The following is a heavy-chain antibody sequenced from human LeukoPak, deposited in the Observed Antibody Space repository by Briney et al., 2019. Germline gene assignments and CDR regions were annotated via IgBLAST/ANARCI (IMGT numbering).Heavy chain of an antibody. CDR3: VKDLSDRDVDY. D-gene: IGHD2-21*02. V-gene: IGHV3-64D*06. J-gene: IGHJ4*02. Sequence: GGSLRLSCLGSEFTLSCYVMNWFRQAPGRVLEYVSAISKNGGNTYYVDSVKGRFTISRDNSKNTLYLQMNSLRVEDTAVYFCVKDLSDRDVDYWGQGTLVTVSS. CDR1: EFTLSCYV. CDR2: ISKNGGNT.